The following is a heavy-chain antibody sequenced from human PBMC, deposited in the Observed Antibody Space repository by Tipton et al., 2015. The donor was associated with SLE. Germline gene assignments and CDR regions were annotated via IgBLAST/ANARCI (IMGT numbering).Heavy chain of an antibody. V-gene: IGHV4-34*01. CDR3: ASLRTEYYYGSRADY. CDR2: INHSGST. D-gene: IGHD3-10*01. CDR1: GGSFSGYY. J-gene: IGHJ4*02. Sequence: TLSLTCAVYGGSFSGYYWSWIRQPPGKGLEWIGEINHSGSTNYNPSLKSRVTISVDTSKNQFSLKLSSVTAAATAVYYCASLRTEYYYGSRADYWGQGTLVTVSS.